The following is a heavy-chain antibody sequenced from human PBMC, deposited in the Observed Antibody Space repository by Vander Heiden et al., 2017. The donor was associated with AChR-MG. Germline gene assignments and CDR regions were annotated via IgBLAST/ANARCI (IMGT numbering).Heavy chain of an antibody. CDR3: ARGNSRDSSGYIPSTEYFQH. V-gene: IGHV1-69*01. Sequence: QVQLVQSGAEVKKPGSSVKVSCKASGGTFSSYAISWVRQAPGQGLEWMGGIIPIFGTANYAQKFQGRVTITADESTSTAYMELSSLRSEDTAVYYCARGNSRDSSGYIPSTEYFQHWGQGTLVTVSS. CDR2: IIPIFGTA. D-gene: IGHD3-22*01. CDR1: GGTFSSYA. J-gene: IGHJ1*01.